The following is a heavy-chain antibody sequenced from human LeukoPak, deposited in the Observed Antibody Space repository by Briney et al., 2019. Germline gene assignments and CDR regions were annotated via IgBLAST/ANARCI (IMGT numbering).Heavy chain of an antibody. V-gene: IGHV4-34*01. D-gene: IGHD2-2*01. Sequence: PSETLSLTCAVYGGSFSGYYWSWIRQPPGKGLEWIGEINHSGSTNYNPSLKSRVTISVDTSKNQFSLKLSSVTAADTAVYYCAGADIVVVPAATKHKYYYYYGMDVWGQGTTVTVSS. J-gene: IGHJ6*02. CDR2: INHSGST. CDR3: AGADIVVVPAATKHKYYYYYGMDV. CDR1: GGSFSGYY.